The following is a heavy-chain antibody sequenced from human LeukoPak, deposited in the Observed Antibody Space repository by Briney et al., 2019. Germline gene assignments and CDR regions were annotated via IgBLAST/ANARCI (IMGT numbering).Heavy chain of an antibody. CDR2: IWFDGTNK. V-gene: IGHV3-33*01. CDR3: ARDLRKGYYFDY. J-gene: IGHJ4*02. Sequence: GGSLRLSCAASGFTFSTYRMHWVRQAPGKGLEWVAVIWFDGTNKYSADSVKGRFTIFRDNSKNTLYLQMNSLRTEDTAVYYCARDLRKGYYFDYWGQGTLVTVSS. CDR1: GFTFSTYR.